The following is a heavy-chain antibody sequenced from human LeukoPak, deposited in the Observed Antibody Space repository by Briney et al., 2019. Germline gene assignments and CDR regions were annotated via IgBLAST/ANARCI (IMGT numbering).Heavy chain of an antibody. V-gene: IGHV3-11*04. CDR1: GFNVNSHY. D-gene: IGHD2-15*01. CDR3: ARDWVGGMDV. CDR2: ISGSGGNT. Sequence: GGSLRLSCAASGFNVNSHYMTWIRRSPGKGLEWVSAISGSGGNTYYADSVKGRFTISRDNAKNSLYLQMNSLRAEDTAVYYCARDWVGGMDVWGQGTTVTVSS. J-gene: IGHJ6*02.